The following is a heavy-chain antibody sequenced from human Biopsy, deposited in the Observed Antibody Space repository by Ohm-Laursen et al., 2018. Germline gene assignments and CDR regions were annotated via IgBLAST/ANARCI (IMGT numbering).Heavy chain of an antibody. Sequence: SLRLSCTASGFSFSDYGMHWVRQAPGRGLGWVAVIWYDGTNKYYAESVEGRFTISRDNSKNMVYLQMGSLTVEDTAVYYCAKVHDSGYYYYSMDVWGQGTTVTVSS. CDR2: IWYDGTNK. CDR3: AKVHDSGYYYYSMDV. D-gene: IGHD3-16*01. CDR1: GFSFSDYG. J-gene: IGHJ6*02. V-gene: IGHV3-33*06.